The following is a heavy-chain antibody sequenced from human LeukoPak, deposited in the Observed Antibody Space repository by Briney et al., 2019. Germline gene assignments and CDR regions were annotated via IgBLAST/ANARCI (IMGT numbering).Heavy chain of an antibody. D-gene: IGHD1-1*01. V-gene: IGHV3-48*01. CDR1: GFTFSSYS. Sequence: PGGSLRLSCAASGFTFSSYSMNWVRQSPGKGLEWVSYISSSAGTPYSADSVKGRFTISRDNAKNSLYLQMNSLRAEDTAVYHCTRGRQVFYFDYWGQGTLVTVSS. J-gene: IGHJ4*02. CDR2: ISSSAGTP. CDR3: TRGRQVFYFDY.